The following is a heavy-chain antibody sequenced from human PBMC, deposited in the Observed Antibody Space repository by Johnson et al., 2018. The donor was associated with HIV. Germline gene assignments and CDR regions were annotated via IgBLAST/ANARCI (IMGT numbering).Heavy chain of an antibody. D-gene: IGHD3-10*01. J-gene: IGHJ3*02. Sequence: QVQLVESGGGVVQPGRSLRLSCAASGFTFSRCAMHWVRQSPGKGLEWVAVISYDGNNKYYADSVKGRFTISRDNSTNTLYLQMNSLRAGDTAVYYCARTLGFGTEDAFDIWGQGTMVTVSS. CDR1: GFTFSRCA. V-gene: IGHV3-30-3*01. CDR3: ARTLGFGTEDAFDI. CDR2: ISYDGNNK.